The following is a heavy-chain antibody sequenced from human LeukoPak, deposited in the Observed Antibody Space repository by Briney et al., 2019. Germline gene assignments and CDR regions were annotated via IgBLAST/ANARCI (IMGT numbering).Heavy chain of an antibody. Sequence: GRSLRLSCAASGFTFRNYGMHWVRQAPGKGLEGVAVIWYDGSNKYYADSVKGRFTISRDNSKNTVYLQMNSLRVEDTAVYYCARDGGGWFDPWGQGTLVIVSS. CDR1: GFTFRNYG. D-gene: IGHD2-15*01. CDR3: ARDGGGWFDP. J-gene: IGHJ5*02. V-gene: IGHV3-33*01. CDR2: IWYDGSNK.